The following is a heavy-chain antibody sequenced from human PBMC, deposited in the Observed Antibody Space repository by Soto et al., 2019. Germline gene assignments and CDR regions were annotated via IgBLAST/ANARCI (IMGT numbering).Heavy chain of an antibody. CDR1: GGTFSSYA. CDR3: ARDPHPGDTVMPTR. Sequence: QVQLVQSGAEVKKPGSSVKVSCKASGGTFSSYAISWVRQAPGQGLEWMGGIIPIFGTANYAQKFQGRVTNTADQSTSTAYKELSRPRFEDTAVYYYARDPHPGDTVMPTRWGQGTLVTVSS. CDR2: IIPIFGTA. D-gene: IGHD5-18*01. J-gene: IGHJ4*02. V-gene: IGHV1-69*12.